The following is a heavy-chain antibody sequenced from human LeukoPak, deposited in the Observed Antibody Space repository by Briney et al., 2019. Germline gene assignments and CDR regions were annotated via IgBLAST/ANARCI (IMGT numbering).Heavy chain of an antibody. Sequence: SETLSLTCTVSGGSISSSSYYWGWLRQPPGKGLEWIGSIYYSGSTYYNPSLKSRVTISVDTSKNQFSLKLSSVTAADTAVYYCARTSGSYRHFGYWGQGTLVTVSS. CDR2: IYYSGST. J-gene: IGHJ4*02. D-gene: IGHD1-26*01. CDR3: ARTSGSYRHFGY. V-gene: IGHV4-39*01. CDR1: GGSISSSSYY.